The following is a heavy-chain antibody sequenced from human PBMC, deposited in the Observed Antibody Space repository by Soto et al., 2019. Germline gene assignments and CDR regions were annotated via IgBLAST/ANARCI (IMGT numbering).Heavy chain of an antibody. D-gene: IGHD3-16*01. CDR3: ARSRGSYSSNFDS. CDR2: VIPILGAS. Sequence: QVQLVQSGAEVKKPGSSVKVSCKASADTFTGYTVTWVRQAPGQGLEWVGRVIPILGASNFAQKFRGRVTISADKSTDTDYMVLTGLTSEDTAVYYSARSRGSYSSNFDSWGQGTLVTVSS. V-gene: IGHV1-69*08. CDR1: ADTFTGYT. J-gene: IGHJ4*02.